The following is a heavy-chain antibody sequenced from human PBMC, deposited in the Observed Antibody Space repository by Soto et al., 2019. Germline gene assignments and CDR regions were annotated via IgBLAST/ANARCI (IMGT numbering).Heavy chain of an antibody. CDR1: GYTFTHPA. CDR3: ARDSSLPTAAPCTSYYGMDV. V-gene: IGHV1-3*01. D-gene: IGHD6-25*01. CDR2: MNVANGKT. Sequence: ASESVFCKASGYTFTHPAMHWVRQAPGQRLEVMEGMNVANGKTSDLQKYQGRRTICRATSASTAYMELSSLRSEDTAVYYCARDSSLPTAAPCTSYYGMDVGGQGTPFTFS. J-gene: IGHJ6*02.